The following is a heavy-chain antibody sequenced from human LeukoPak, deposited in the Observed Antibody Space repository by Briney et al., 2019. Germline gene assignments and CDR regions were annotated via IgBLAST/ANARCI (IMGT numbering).Heavy chain of an antibody. Sequence: PGGSLRLSCAASGFTFSNAWMSWVRQAPGKGLEWVGRIKSKTDGGTRDYAAPVKGRFTISRDDSKNTLYLQMNSLKTEDTAVYYCTTDHLGATLDYWGQGTLVTVSS. D-gene: IGHD1-26*01. CDR3: TTDHLGATLDY. CDR1: GFTFSNAW. V-gene: IGHV3-15*01. CDR2: IKSKTDGGTR. J-gene: IGHJ4*02.